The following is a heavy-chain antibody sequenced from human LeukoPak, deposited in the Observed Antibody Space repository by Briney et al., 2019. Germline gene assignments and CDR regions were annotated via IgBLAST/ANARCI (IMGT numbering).Heavy chain of an antibody. CDR2: ISAYNGNT. CDR1: GYTFTSYG. J-gene: IGHJ5*02. V-gene: IGHV1-18*01. CDR3: ARLAYYGSGSYYNAGRYWFDP. Sequence: GASVKVSCKASGYTFTSYGISWVRQAPGQGLEWMGWISAYNGNTNYAQKLQGRVTMTTDTSTSTAYTELRSLRSDDTAVYYCARLAYYGSGSYYNAGRYWFDPWGQGTLVTVSS. D-gene: IGHD3-10*01.